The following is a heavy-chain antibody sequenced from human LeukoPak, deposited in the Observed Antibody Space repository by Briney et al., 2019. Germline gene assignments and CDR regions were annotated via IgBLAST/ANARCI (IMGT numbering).Heavy chain of an antibody. CDR1: GFTFTNYW. D-gene: IGHD3-16*01. CDR2: INTDGSST. V-gene: IGHV3-74*01. J-gene: IGHJ4*02. Sequence: GGSLRLSCAAAGFTFTNYWMHWVRQAPGKGLVWVSHINTDGSSTNYADSVKGRFTISRDNAKNTLYLQMNSLRAEDTAVYYCARDPGAYFDYWGQGTLVTVSS. CDR3: ARDPGAYFDY.